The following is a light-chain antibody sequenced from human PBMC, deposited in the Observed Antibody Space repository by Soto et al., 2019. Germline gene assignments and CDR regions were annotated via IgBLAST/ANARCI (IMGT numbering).Light chain of an antibody. Sequence: DIQLTQSPSFLSASVGDRVTITCRASHDINTYLAWYQQKPETAPKLLIFAASTLQNGVPSRFSGSGSGTEFTVTITSLQPEDFAAYYCQQRKSYPITFGQGTQLEIK. CDR2: AAS. CDR3: QQRKSYPIT. V-gene: IGKV1-9*01. J-gene: IGKJ5*01. CDR1: HDINTY.